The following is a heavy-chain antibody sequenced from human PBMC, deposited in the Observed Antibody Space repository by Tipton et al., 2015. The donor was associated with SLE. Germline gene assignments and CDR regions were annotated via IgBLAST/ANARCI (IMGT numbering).Heavy chain of an antibody. Sequence: TLSLTCTVSGASINSNYWTWIRQPPGKGLEWIGYLYTSRTTKYNPSLQSRVTISVDTPKNQFSLKLNSVTAADTAVYYCARVGLITPDAFDIWGEGTMVTVSS. CDR2: LYTSRTT. J-gene: IGHJ3*02. D-gene: IGHD5-24*01. V-gene: IGHV4-4*08. CDR1: GASINSNY. CDR3: ARVGLITPDAFDI.